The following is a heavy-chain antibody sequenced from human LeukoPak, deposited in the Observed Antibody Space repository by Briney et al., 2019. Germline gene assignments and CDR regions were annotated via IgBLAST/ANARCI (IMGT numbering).Heavy chain of an antibody. CDR3: ARDYPPRSWFDP. Sequence: SQTLSLTCAISGDSVSSNSAAWSWIRQSPTRGLEWLGRAYYRSKWYNNYAVSVKSRITINPDTSKNQFSLQLNSVTPEDTAIYYCARDYPPRSWFDPWGQGTLVTVSS. J-gene: IGHJ5*02. V-gene: IGHV6-1*01. CDR2: AYYRSKWYN. CDR1: GDSVSSNSAA.